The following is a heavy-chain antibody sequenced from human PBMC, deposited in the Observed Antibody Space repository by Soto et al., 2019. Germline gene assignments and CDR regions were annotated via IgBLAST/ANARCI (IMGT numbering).Heavy chain of an antibody. CDR2: ISAYNGNT. Sequence: QVQLVQSGAEVKKPGASVKVSCKASGYTFTSYGISWVRQAPGQGLEWMGWISAYNGNTNYAQKLQGRVTMTTDTSTSTAYMELRSLRSDDTAVYYCARDLPLGYCSCTSCYGDAFDIWGQGTMVTVSS. V-gene: IGHV1-18*01. CDR1: GYTFTSYG. D-gene: IGHD2-2*01. CDR3: ARDLPLGYCSCTSCYGDAFDI. J-gene: IGHJ3*02.